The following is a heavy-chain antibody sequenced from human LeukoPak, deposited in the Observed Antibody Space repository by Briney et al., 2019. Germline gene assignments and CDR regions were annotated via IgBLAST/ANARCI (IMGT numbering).Heavy chain of an antibody. V-gene: IGHV1-18*01. J-gene: IGHJ6*03. D-gene: IGHD3-16*02. CDR1: GYTFTSYG. CDR2: ISAYNGNT. CDR3: ARDSAEVIHYYYYYMDV. Sequence: GASVKVSCKASGYTFTSYGISWVRQAPGQGLEWMGWISAYNGNTNYAQKLQGRVTMTTDTSTSTAYMELRSLRSDDTAVYYCARDSAEVIHYYYYYMDVWGKGTTVTISS.